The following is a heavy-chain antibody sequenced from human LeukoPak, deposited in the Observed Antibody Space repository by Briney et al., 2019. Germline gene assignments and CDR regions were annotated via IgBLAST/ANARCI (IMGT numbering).Heavy chain of an antibody. CDR1: GGSFSGYY. CDR2: INHSGST. CDR3: ARASGGNSGY. D-gene: IGHD2-21*02. Sequence: SETLSLTCAVYGGSFSGYYWSWIRQPPGKGLEWIGEINHSGSTNCNPSLKSRVTISLDTSKKQFTLKLTSVTAADTAVYYCARASGGNSGYWGQGTLVTVSS. J-gene: IGHJ4*02. V-gene: IGHV4-34*01.